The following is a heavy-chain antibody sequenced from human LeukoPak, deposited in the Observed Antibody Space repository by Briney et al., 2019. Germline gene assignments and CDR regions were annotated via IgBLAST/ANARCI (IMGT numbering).Heavy chain of an antibody. Sequence: SETLSLTCTVSGGSISSGSYYWSWIRQPAGKGLEWIGRIYISGSTNYNPSLKSRVTISVDTSKNQFSLKLRSVTAADTAVYYCARQRGYCSGTSCYAWFDPWGQGTLVTV. CDR2: IYISGST. V-gene: IGHV4-61*02. CDR3: ARQRGYCSGTSCYAWFDP. J-gene: IGHJ5*02. D-gene: IGHD2-2*01. CDR1: GGSISSGSYY.